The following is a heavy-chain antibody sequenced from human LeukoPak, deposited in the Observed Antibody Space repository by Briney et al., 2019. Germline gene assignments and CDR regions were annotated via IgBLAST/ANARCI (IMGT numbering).Heavy chain of an antibody. Sequence: GGSLRLSCAASGFTFSSYAMSWVRQAPGKGLEWVSAISGSGGSTYYADSVKGRFTISRDNSKNALYLQMNSLRAEDTAVYYCAKDMEGAARRCYFDYWGQGTLVTVSS. CDR2: ISGSGGST. D-gene: IGHD6-6*01. CDR1: GFTFSSYA. V-gene: IGHV3-23*01. J-gene: IGHJ4*02. CDR3: AKDMEGAARRCYFDY.